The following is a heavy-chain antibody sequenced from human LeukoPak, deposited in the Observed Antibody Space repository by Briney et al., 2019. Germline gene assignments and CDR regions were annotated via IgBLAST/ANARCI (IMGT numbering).Heavy chain of an antibody. D-gene: IGHD5-18*01. Sequence: GSPRLSCAASGFTFSDYYMSWIRQAPGKGLEWVSYISSSGSTIYYADSVKGRFTISRDNAKNSLYLQMNSLRAEDTAVYYCARAGIGYSYGYEAFDIWGQGTMVTVSS. CDR3: ARAGIGYSYGYEAFDI. V-gene: IGHV3-11*04. J-gene: IGHJ3*02. CDR1: GFTFSDYY. CDR2: ISSSGSTI.